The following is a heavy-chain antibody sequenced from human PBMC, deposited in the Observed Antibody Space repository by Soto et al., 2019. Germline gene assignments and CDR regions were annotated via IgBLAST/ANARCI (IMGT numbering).Heavy chain of an antibody. J-gene: IGHJ6*02. CDR1: GYTFTSYD. V-gene: IGHV1-8*01. Sequence: QVQLVQSGAEVTKPGASVKVSCKASGYTFTSYDINWVRQATGQGLEWMGWMSPNSGATGYAQKFKGRVTMTRDPSISTAYMELSNLRSEDTAIYCCARGVDAGVDVWGQGTTVTVSS. D-gene: IGHD1-1*01. CDR2: MSPNSGAT. CDR3: ARGVDAGVDV.